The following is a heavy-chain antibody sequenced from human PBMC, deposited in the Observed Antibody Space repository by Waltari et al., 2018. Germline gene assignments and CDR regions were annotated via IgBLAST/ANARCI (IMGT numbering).Heavy chain of an antibody. Sequence: EVQLVESGGGLVQPGGSLRLSCAASGFTFSSYAKRWVRQIPGEGLDWVSIISGSGGATYYADSVKGRFTISRDNSKNTLYLEMNSPRAEDTAVYYCAKGTLATIAARYFDYWGQGSLVTVSS. CDR3: AKGTLATIAARYFDY. J-gene: IGHJ4*02. CDR1: GFTFSSYA. CDR2: ISGSGGAT. V-gene: IGHV3-23*04. D-gene: IGHD6-6*01.